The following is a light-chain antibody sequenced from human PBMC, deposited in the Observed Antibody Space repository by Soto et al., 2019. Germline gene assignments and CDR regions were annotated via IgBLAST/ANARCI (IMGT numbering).Light chain of an antibody. CDR3: QQLNSYPLS. J-gene: IGKJ4*01. V-gene: IGKV1-9*01. Sequence: DIQVTQSPSLLSASVGDRVTITCLASQDISSYLAWYQQKPGRAPELLIHGAHSLHSGVPSRFSGSGSGTEFSLTISSLQPEDFATYYCQQLNSYPLSFGGGTKVDIK. CDR2: GAH. CDR1: QDISSY.